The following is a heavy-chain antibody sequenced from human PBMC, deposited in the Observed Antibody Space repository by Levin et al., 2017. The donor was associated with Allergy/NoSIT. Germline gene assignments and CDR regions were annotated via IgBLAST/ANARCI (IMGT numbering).Heavy chain of an antibody. V-gene: IGHV4-59*01. CDR2: IYYSGST. CDR1: GGSISSYY. J-gene: IGHJ4*02. Sequence: PSETLSLTCTVSGGSISSYYWSWIRQPPGKGLEWIGYIYYSGSTNYNPSLKSRVTISVDTSKNQFSLKLSSVTAADTAVYYCARKGSWNVVDYWGQGTLVTVSS. CDR3: ARKGSWNVVDY. D-gene: IGHD1-1*01.